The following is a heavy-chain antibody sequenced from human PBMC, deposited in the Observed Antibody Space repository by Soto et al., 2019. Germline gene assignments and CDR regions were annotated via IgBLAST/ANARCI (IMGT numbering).Heavy chain of an antibody. V-gene: IGHV4-61*01. CDR2: IYYSGST. CDR1: GGSVSSGSYY. Sequence: SETLSLTCTVSGGSVSSGSYYWSWIRQPPGKGLEWIGYIYYSGSTNYNPSLKSRVTISVDTSKNQFSLKLSSVTAADTAVYYCARGERNYYDSSGPDYWGQGTLVTVS. D-gene: IGHD3-22*01. CDR3: ARGERNYYDSSGPDY. J-gene: IGHJ4*02.